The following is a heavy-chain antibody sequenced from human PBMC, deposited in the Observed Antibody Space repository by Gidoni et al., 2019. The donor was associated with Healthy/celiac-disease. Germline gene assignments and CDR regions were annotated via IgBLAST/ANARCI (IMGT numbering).Heavy chain of an antibody. J-gene: IGHJ3*02. V-gene: IGHV4-34*01. CDR2: INHSGST. CDR1: GGSLSGYY. Sequence: QVQLQQWGAGQLKPSETLSLTCAVYGGSLSGYYWSWVRQPPGKGLEWIGEINHSGSTNYNPSLKSRVTISVDTSKNQFSLKLSSVTAADTAVYYCASTRTGWLLRIRDAFDIWGQGTMVTVSS. CDR3: ASTRTGWLLRIRDAFDI. D-gene: IGHD2-15*01.